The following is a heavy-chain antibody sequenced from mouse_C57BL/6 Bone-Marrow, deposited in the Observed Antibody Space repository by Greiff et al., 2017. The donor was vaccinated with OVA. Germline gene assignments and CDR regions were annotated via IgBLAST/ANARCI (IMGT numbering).Heavy chain of an antibody. CDR1: GYTFTNYW. CDR3: ARSGLYYGNPEAMDY. Sequence: VQLQQSGAELVRPGTSVKMSCKASGYTFTNYWIGWAKQRPGHGLEWIGDIYPGGGYTNYNEKFKGKATLTADKSSSTAYMQFSSLTSEDSAIYYCARSGLYYGNPEAMDYWGQGTSVTVSS. V-gene: IGHV1-63*01. J-gene: IGHJ4*01. CDR2: IYPGGGYT. D-gene: IGHD2-1*01.